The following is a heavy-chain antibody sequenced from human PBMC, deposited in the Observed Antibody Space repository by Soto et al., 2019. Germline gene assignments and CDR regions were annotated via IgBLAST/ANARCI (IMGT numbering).Heavy chain of an antibody. V-gene: IGHV4-34*01. J-gene: IGHJ4*02. Sequence: SETLSLTCALYGGSFDGYYWSWVRQSPGTGLEWIGEIEHSGRTKYNPSLKSRVSLSVDTSTKHFSLRLTSVTAADRGVYYCARGVDSWSGYLFWGQGTPVTVSS. CDR2: IEHSGRT. CDR3: ARGVDSWSGYLF. D-gene: IGHD3-3*01. CDR1: GGSFDGYY.